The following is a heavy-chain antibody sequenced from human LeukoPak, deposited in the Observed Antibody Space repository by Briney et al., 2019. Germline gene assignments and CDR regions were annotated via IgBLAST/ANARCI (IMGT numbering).Heavy chain of an antibody. CDR3: ARPSYCCGYCWYYFDY. CDR1: GGTFISYA. J-gene: IGHJ4*02. D-gene: IGHD2-21*01. V-gene: IGHV1-69*13. Sequence: ASVKVSCKASGGTFISYAISWVRQAPGQGLEWMGGIIPIFGTANYAQKFQGRVTITADESTSTAYMELSRLRSEDTAGYYCARPSYCCGYCWYYFDYWGQGTLVTVSS. CDR2: IIPIFGTA.